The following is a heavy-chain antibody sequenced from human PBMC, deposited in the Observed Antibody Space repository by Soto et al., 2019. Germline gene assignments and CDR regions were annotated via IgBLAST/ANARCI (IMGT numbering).Heavy chain of an antibody. J-gene: IGHJ4*02. D-gene: IGHD3-22*01. V-gene: IGHV4-61*01. CDR1: GGSVSSGSHF. CDR3: ARVPDDYGGYYPFDY. CDR2: MSSSGII. Sequence: QVHLQESGPGLVQPSETLSLTCTVSGGSVSSGSHFWSWIRQSPGKGLEWIGYMSSSGIINYNPYLYSRVTISIDRSKNQFSLRLTSVTAADTAVYYCARVPDDYGGYYPFDYWGQGTLVTVSS.